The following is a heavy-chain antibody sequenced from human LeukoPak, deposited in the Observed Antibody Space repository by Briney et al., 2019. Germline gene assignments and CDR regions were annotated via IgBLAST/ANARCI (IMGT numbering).Heavy chain of an antibody. Sequence: GASVKVSCKASGYNFTNYYIHWVRQAPGQGLEWMGIINPSSGSTSYAQKFQGSVTMTRDMATSTVYMELSSLRSEDTAVYYCARSEGRTTVTLPNYWYFDLWGRDTLLTVSS. J-gene: IGHJ2*01. D-gene: IGHD4-11*01. V-gene: IGHV1-46*01. CDR1: GYNFTNYY. CDR3: ARSEGRTTVTLPNYWYFDL. CDR2: INPSSGST.